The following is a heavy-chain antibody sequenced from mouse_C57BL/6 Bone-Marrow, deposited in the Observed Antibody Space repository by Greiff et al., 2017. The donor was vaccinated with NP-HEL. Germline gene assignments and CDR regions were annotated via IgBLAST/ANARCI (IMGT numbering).Heavy chain of an antibody. D-gene: IGHD2-10*01. CDR1: GFTFSSYA. V-gene: IGHV5-4*01. CDR3: AREPLLDYAMDY. CDR2: ISDGGSYT. Sequence: EVKLMESGGGLVKPGGSLKLSCAASGFTFSSYAMSWVRQTPEKRLEWVATISDGGSYTYYPDNVKGRFTISRDNGKNDLDLQMSHLKAEDAAMYYCAREPLLDYAMDYWGQGTSVTVSS. J-gene: IGHJ4*01.